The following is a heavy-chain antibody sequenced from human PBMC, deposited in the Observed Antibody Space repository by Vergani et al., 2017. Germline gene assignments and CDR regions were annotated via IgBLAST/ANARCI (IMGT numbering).Heavy chain of an antibody. CDR3: ASEGYYGSGTMGAFDY. CDR2: IIPILGIA. V-gene: IGHV1-69*02. Sequence: QVQLVQSGAEVKKPGSSVKVSCKASGGTFSSYTISWVRQAPGQGLEWMGRIIPILGIANYAQKFQGRVTITAYKSTSTAYMELSSLRSEDTAVYYCASEGYYGSGTMGAFDYWGQGTRVTVSS. D-gene: IGHD3-10*01. J-gene: IGHJ4*02. CDR1: GGTFSSYT.